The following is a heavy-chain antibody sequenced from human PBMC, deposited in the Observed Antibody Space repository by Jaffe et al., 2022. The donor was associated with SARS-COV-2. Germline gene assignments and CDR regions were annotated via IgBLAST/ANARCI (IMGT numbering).Heavy chain of an antibody. V-gene: IGHV4-61*02. CDR3: ARENPRRQLQDYYYYYGMDV. CDR1: GGSISSGSYY. Sequence: QVQLQESGPGLVKPSQTLSLTCTVSGGSISSGSYYWSWIRQPAGKGLEWIGRIYTSGSTNYNPSLKSRVTISVDTSKNQFSLKLSSVTAADTAVYYCARENPRRQLQDYYYYYGMDVWGQGTTVTVSS. J-gene: IGHJ6*02. CDR2: IYTSGST. D-gene: IGHD2-2*01.